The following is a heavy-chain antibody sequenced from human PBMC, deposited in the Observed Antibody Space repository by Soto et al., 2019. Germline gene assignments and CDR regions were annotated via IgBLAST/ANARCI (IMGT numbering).Heavy chain of an antibody. CDR3: AGSSGYYYVDY. J-gene: IGHJ4*02. D-gene: IGHD3-22*01. CDR2: INAGNRHT. CDR1: GYTFTNYA. V-gene: IGHV1-3*01. Sequence: QVQLVQSGAEVKKPGASVQVSCKASGYTFTNYAMHWVRQAPGQRLEWMGWINAGNRHTKYSQKFQGRVTITRDTSASTAEMELSSLRSEDKAVDYCAGSSGYYYVDYWVQGTMVTVSS.